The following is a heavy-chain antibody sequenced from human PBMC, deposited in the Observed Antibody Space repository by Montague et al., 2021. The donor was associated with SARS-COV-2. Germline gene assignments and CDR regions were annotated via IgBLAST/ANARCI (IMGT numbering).Heavy chain of an antibody. CDR2: ISHSGGT. V-gene: IGHV4-61*05. CDR3: ARLSSDIGGYFWFDP. Sequence: SETLSLTCTVSGGSISSGGYYWSWIRQHPGKGLEWIGEISHSGGTNYNPSLKSRVTISVDKSKNQFSLNLNSVTAADTAVYYCARLSSDIGGYFWFDPWGQGTLVSVSS. CDR1: GGSISSGGYY. D-gene: IGHD1-26*01. J-gene: IGHJ5*02.